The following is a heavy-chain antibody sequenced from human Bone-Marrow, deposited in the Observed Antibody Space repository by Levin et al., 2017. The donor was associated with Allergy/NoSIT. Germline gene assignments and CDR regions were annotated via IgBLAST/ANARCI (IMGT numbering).Heavy chain of an antibody. V-gene: IGHV3-23*01. J-gene: IGHJ4*02. CDR1: GFTFSSYA. D-gene: IGHD6-19*01. CDR3: ALMAVADPYYFDY. Sequence: GESLKISCAASGFTFSSYAMSWVRQAPGKGLEWVSGISGSADGTYYADSVKGRFTISRDNSKNTLYLQMNSLRAEDTAVYYCALMAVADPYYFDYWGQGTLVTVSS. CDR2: ISGSADGT.